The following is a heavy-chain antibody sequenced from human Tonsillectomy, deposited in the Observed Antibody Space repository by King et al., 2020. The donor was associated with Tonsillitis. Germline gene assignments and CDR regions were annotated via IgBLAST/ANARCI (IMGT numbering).Heavy chain of an antibody. Sequence: QLQESGPGLVKPSETLSLTCTVSGGSISSYYWSWIRQPPGKGLEWSVYIYYSGSTNYNPSLKSRVTISVDTSKNQFSLKLSSVTAADTAVDYCARDWDFYDSSEGHAFDIWGQGTMVTVSS. CDR3: ARDWDFYDSSEGHAFDI. J-gene: IGHJ3*02. D-gene: IGHD3-22*01. CDR1: GGSISSYY. V-gene: IGHV4-59*01. CDR2: IYYSGST.